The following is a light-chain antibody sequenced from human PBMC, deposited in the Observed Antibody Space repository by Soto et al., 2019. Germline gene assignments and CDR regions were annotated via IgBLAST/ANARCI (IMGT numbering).Light chain of an antibody. CDR1: QSISSW. CDR2: KAS. CDR3: QQYNSYSWT. Sequence: IQMTQSPSSLSASVGDRVTITVGASQSISSWLAWYQQKPGKAPKLLIYKASSLESGVPSRFSGSGSGTEFTLTISSLQPDDFATYYCQQYNSYSWTFGQGTKVDIK. J-gene: IGKJ1*01. V-gene: IGKV1-5*03.